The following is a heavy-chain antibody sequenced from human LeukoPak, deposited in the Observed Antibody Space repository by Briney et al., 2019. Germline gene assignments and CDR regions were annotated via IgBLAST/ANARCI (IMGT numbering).Heavy chain of an antibody. CDR3: AREVIYSYGSFDY. CDR2: IYSGGST. J-gene: IGHJ4*02. D-gene: IGHD5-18*01. V-gene: IGHV3-66*01. Sequence: GGSLRLSCAASGFTVSSNYMSWVRQAPGKGLEWVSVIYSGGSTYYADSVKGRFTISRDNSKNALYLQMNSLRAEDTAVYYCAREVIYSYGSFDYWGQGTLVTVSS. CDR1: GFTVSSNY.